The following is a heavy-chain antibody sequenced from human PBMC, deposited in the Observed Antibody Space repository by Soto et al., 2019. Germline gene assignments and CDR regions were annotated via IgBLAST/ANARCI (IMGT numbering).Heavy chain of an antibody. CDR1: GFTFNNAW. J-gene: IGHJ4*02. CDR2: IKSKTDGGTT. D-gene: IGHD1-1*01. CDR3: STGMTTLDF. V-gene: IGHV3-15*01. Sequence: EVQLVESGGGLVKPGGSLRLSCVASGFTFNNAWMSWVRQAPGKGLEWVGRIKSKTDGGTTDYAAPVKGRLSISRDDSQNTLYLQMNSLKTEDTAVYYCSTGMTTLDFWGQGTLFTVSS.